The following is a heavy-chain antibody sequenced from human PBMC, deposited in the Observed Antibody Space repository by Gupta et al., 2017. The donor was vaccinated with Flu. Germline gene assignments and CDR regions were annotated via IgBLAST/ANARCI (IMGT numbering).Heavy chain of an antibody. CDR1: GFNFSSCG. V-gene: IGHV3-23*01. Sequence: EVQLLESGGDLVQPGGSLRLACAASGFNFSSCGMSWVRQAPGKGLEWVSSITKSDSGTYYADSVKGRFTISRDNSKDTLYLQMNSLRAEDTAIYYCAKGIGGYYGMDVWGQGTTVTVS. D-gene: IGHD3-10*01. CDR3: AKGIGGYYGMDV. CDR2: ITKSDSGT. J-gene: IGHJ6*02.